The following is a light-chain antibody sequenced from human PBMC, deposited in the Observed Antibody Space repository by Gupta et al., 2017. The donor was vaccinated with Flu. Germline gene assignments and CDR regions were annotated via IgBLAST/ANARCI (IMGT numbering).Light chain of an antibody. J-gene: IGKJ2*01. CDR1: LNSLRSSNSKNY. Sequence: SLGERATINCKSSLNSLRSSNSKNYLAWYRQKPGQPPTLLIHCASTRESGIPDRFSGSGSETNFTLTITGLQAEDVGVYYCQQYHYTPFTFGQGTKLEIK. V-gene: IGKV4-1*01. CDR2: CAS. CDR3: QQYHYTPFT.